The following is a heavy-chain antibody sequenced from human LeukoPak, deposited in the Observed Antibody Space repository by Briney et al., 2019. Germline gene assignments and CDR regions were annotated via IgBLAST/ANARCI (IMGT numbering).Heavy chain of an antibody. V-gene: IGHV3-21*01. D-gene: IGHD6-19*01. J-gene: IGHJ4*02. CDR3: ARVGYSSGWRAPDFDY. CDR1: GFTFSNYK. Sequence: PGGSLRLSCAAAGFTFSNYKMNWVRQAPGKGLEWVSSISSTSTYINYADSVKGLFAISRDNAKKSLYLQMNSLRAEDTAFYYCARVGYSSGWRAPDFDYWGQGTLVTVSS. CDR2: ISSTSTYI.